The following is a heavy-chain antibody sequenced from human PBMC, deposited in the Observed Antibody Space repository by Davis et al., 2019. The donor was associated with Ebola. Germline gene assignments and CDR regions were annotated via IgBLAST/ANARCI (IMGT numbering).Heavy chain of an antibody. CDR2: ISAYNGNT. CDR3: ARDMSILWFGELWG. D-gene: IGHD3-10*01. V-gene: IGHV1-18*01. Sequence: AASVKVSCKASGYTFTSYGISWVRQAPGQGLEWMGWISAYNGNTNYAQKLQGRVTMTTDTSTSTAYMELRSLRSDDTAVYYCARDMSILWFGELWGWGQGTLVTVSS. CDR1: GYTFTSYG. J-gene: IGHJ4*02.